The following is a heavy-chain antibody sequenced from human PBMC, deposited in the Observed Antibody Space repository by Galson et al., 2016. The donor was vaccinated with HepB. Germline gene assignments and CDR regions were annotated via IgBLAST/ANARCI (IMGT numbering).Heavy chain of an antibody. V-gene: IGHV5-51*01. CDR2: IYPGDSDA. CDR3: ARQQKDVVVPAAPYGLDV. J-gene: IGHJ6*02. D-gene: IGHD2-2*01. CDR1: GYSFTSYW. Sequence: QSGAEVKKPGESLKISCKGSGYSFTSYWIAWVRQMPGKGLEWMGIIYPGDSDARYSPSLQGQVIMSADKSISTAYLQWSSLKASDSAIYYCARQQKDVVVPAAPYGLDVWGQGTTVTVSS.